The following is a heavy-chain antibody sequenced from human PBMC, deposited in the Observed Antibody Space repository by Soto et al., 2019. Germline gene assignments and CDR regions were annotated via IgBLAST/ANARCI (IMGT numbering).Heavy chain of an antibody. J-gene: IGHJ4*02. CDR2: ITSSGDNT. D-gene: IGHD3-16*01. CDR3: AKSWGSDVYFLEY. CDR1: VFTFSNYA. Sequence: PVGSLRLSCASSVFTFSNYAMSWVRHSPGKWLEWVSDITSSGDNTYYGDSVKGRFTVSRDNSKNTVNLQMNSLRAEDTAVYYCAKSWGSDVYFLEYWGQGTLVIIS. V-gene: IGHV3-23*01.